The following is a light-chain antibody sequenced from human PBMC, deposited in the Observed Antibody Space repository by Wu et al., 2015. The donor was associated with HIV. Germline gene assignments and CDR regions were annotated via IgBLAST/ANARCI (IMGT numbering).Light chain of an antibody. CDR1: QTIASSY. Sequence: EIVLTQSPGTLSLSPGERAALSCRASQTIASSYLAWYQQKPGRAPRLLIFGASSRATGIPDRFSGSGSGTDFTLTINRLEPEDFAVYYCQQYGSSTGTFGQGTRLEIK. CDR2: GAS. CDR3: QQYGSSTGT. J-gene: IGKJ5*01. V-gene: IGKV3-20*01.